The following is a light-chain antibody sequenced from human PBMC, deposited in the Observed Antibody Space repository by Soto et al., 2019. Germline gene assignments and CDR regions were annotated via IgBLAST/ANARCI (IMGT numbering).Light chain of an antibody. CDR2: EVS. J-gene: IGLJ1*01. CDR1: SSDVGGYNY. CDR3: SSYTSSSTLYV. Sequence: ALTQPASVSGSPGQSITISCTGTSSDVGGYNYVSWYQQHPGKAPKPMIYEVSNRPSGVSNRFSGSKSGNTASLTISGLQAEDEADYYCSSYTSSSTLYVFGTGTKVTVL. V-gene: IGLV2-14*01.